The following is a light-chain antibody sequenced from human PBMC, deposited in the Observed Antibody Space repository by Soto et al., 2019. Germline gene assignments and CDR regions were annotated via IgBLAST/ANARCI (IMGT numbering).Light chain of an antibody. CDR3: QQYNNWPLT. Sequence: VMKQSPATLSVSLGDRATLSCRASQSVSNNLAWYQQKPGQGPRLLIYGASTRATGIPARFSGSGSGTEFTLTISSLQSEDFALYSCQQYNNWPLTFGGGTKVDIK. V-gene: IGKV3-15*01. J-gene: IGKJ4*01. CDR1: QSVSNN. CDR2: GAS.